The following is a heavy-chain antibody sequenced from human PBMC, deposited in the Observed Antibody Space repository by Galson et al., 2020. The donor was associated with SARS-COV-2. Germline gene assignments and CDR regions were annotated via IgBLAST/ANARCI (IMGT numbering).Heavy chain of an antibody. CDR3: TSDYGDY. J-gene: IGHJ4*02. CDR1: RYTLTEIS. CDR2: FDPEDGET. Sequence: ASVQVSCKVSRYTLTEISMHWVRQAPGKGLEWMGGFDPEDGETIYAQKFQGRVTMTEDTSTDTAYMELSSLRSEDTAVYYCTSDYGDYWGQGTLVTVSS. V-gene: IGHV1-24*01.